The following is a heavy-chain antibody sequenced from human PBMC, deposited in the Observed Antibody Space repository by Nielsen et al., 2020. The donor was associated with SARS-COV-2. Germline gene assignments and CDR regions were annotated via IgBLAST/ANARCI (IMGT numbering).Heavy chain of an antibody. CDR3: ARDSTNYGSGGFDY. Sequence: SETLSLTCTVSGGSISSYYWSWIRQPPGKGLEWIGYIYYSGSTNYNPSLKSRVTISVDTSKNQFSLKLSSVTAADTAVYYRARDSTNYGSGGFDYWGQGTLVTVSS. CDR2: IYYSGST. CDR1: GGSISSYY. V-gene: IGHV4-59*13. J-gene: IGHJ4*02. D-gene: IGHD3-10*01.